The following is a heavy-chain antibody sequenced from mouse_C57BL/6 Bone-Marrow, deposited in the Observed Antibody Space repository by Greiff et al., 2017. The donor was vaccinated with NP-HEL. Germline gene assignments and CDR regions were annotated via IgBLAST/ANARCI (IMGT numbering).Heavy chain of an antibody. CDR2: INPGSGGT. D-gene: IGHD2-2*01. CDR1: GYAFTNYL. CDR3: ARLGMGGYPYYFDY. J-gene: IGHJ2*01. Sequence: QVQLQQSGAELVRPGTSVKVSCKASGYAFTNYLIEWVKQRPGQGLEWIGVINPGSGGTNYTEKFKGKATLTADKSSSTAYMQLSSLTSEDSAVYFCARLGMGGYPYYFDYWGQGTTLTVSS. V-gene: IGHV1-54*01.